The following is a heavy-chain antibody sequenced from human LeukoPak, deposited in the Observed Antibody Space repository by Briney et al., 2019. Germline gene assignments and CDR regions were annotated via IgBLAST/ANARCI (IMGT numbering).Heavy chain of an antibody. Sequence: SQTLSLTCTVSGGSISSGSYYWSWIRQPAGKGLEWIVRIYTSGSTNYNPSLKSRVTISVDTSKNQFSLKLSSVTAADTAVYYCAQGYCSSTSCFDAFDIWGQGTMVTVSS. CDR1: GGSISSGSYY. V-gene: IGHV4-61*02. D-gene: IGHD2-2*01. CDR3: AQGYCSSTSCFDAFDI. CDR2: IYTSGST. J-gene: IGHJ3*02.